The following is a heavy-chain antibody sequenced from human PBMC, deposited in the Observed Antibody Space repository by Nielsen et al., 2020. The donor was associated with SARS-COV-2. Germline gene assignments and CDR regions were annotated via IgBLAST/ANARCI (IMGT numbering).Heavy chain of an antibody. Sequence: SLKISCAASGFTFDDYAMHWVRQAPGKGLEWVSGISWNSGSIGYADSVKGRFTISRDNAKNSLYLQMNSLRAEDTALYYCAKLVGKFGGDFDYWGQGTLVTVSS. CDR1: GFTFDDYA. D-gene: IGHD3-10*01. CDR3: AKLVGKFGGDFDY. V-gene: IGHV3-9*01. J-gene: IGHJ4*02. CDR2: ISWNSGSI.